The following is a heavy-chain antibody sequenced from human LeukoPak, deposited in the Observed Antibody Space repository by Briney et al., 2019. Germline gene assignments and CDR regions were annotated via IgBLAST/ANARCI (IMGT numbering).Heavy chain of an antibody. J-gene: IGHJ4*02. Sequence: PGGSLRLSCAASGFTFSSYAMHWVRQAPGKGLEWVAVISYDGSNKYHADSVKGRFTISRDNSKNTLYLQMNSLRAEDTAVYYCARGQRTSWYTNFDYWGQGTLVTVSS. D-gene: IGHD6-13*01. CDR1: GFTFSSYA. CDR3: ARGQRTSWYTNFDY. V-gene: IGHV3-30-3*01. CDR2: ISYDGSNK.